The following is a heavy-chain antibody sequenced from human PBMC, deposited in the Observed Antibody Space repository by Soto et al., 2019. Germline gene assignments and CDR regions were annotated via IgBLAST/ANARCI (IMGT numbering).Heavy chain of an antibody. Sequence: GGSLRLSCVASGFNFSSHSMNWVHQAPGKGLEWVSYIGTGSSITYYADSVKGRFTISRDNAKNSLFLQMNSLRDEDTAMYYCTRDVFCGGDCYAVWAKGPLVTFSS. D-gene: IGHD2-21*02. V-gene: IGHV3-48*02. CDR1: GFNFSSHS. CDR2: IGTGSSIT. CDR3: TRDVFCGGDCYAV. J-gene: IGHJ1*01.